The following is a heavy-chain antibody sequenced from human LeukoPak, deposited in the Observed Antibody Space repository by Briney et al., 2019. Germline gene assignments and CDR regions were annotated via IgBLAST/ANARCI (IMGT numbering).Heavy chain of an antibody. D-gene: IGHD3-10*01. V-gene: IGHV3-66*01. Sequence: GGSLRLSCAASGFTFSSNYMSWVRQAPGKGLEWVSVIYSGGSTYYADSVKGRFTISRDNSKNTLYLQMNSLRAEDTAVYYCASPEVYYGSGSYYNPLRYWGQGTLVTVSS. J-gene: IGHJ4*02. CDR2: IYSGGST. CDR3: ASPEVYYGSGSYYNPLRY. CDR1: GFTFSSNY.